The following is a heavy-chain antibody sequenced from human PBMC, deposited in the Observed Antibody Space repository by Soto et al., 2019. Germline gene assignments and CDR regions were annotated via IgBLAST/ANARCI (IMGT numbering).Heavy chain of an antibody. J-gene: IGHJ4*02. CDR3: ASGVDYYDSSGYPFDY. CDR2: ISSSSSTI. CDR1: GFTFSSYS. Sequence: GGSLRLSCAASGFTFSSYSMNWVRQAPGKGLEWVSYISSSSSTIYYADSVKGRFTISRDNAKNSLYLQMNSLRDEDTAVYYCASGVDYYDSSGYPFDYWGQGTLVTVS. V-gene: IGHV3-48*02. D-gene: IGHD3-22*01.